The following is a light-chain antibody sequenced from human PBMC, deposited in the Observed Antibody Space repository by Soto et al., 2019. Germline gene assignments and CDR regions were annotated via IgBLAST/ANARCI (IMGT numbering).Light chain of an antibody. CDR1: QSISSW. CDR2: EAS. J-gene: IGKJ4*01. Sequence: DIQMTQSPSTLSASVGHRVTITCRASQSISSWLAWYQQKPGKAPNLLIYEASNLESGVPSRFSGSGSGTEFTLTISDLQPGDSATYYCQQYNSSPLTFGGGTKVEIQ. V-gene: IGKV1-5*03. CDR3: QQYNSSPLT.